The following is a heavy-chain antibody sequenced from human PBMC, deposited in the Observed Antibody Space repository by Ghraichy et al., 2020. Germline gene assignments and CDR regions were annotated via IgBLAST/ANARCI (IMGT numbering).Heavy chain of an antibody. Sequence: SCKVSGYTLTELSMHWVRQAPGKGLEWVAVISYDGSNKYYADSVKGRFTISRDNSKNTLYLQMNSLRAEDTAVYYCANLRSLLLFDAFDIWGQGTMVTVSS. J-gene: IGHJ3*02. V-gene: IGHV3-30*18. CDR3: ANLRSLLLFDAFDI. CDR2: ISYDGSNK. D-gene: IGHD3-10*01. CDR1: GYTLTELS.